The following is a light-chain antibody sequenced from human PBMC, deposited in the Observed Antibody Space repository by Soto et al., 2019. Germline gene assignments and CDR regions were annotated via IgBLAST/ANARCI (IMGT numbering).Light chain of an antibody. CDR3: GSYTSTDTPFV. CDR1: STDAGGYNY. V-gene: IGLV2-14*01. CDR2: EVN. J-gene: IGLJ1*01. Sequence: QSALAPPYSVAGSPGQSITISCTGTSTDAGGYNYVSWYQHHPGKGPKLILYEVNNRPSGVSDRFSGSKSGNKASLTISHLEAEDESDYYCGSYTSTDTPFVFGTGTKVTVL.